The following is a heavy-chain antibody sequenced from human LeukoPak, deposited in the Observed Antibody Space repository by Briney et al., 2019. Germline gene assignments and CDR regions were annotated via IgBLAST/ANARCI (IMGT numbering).Heavy chain of an antibody. D-gene: IGHD6-13*01. CDR2: IYTSGST. V-gene: IGHV4-61*02. CDR3: ARTYSSSWKPTSYYYYMDV. CDR1: GGSISSGSYY. J-gene: IGHJ6*03. Sequence: PSETLSLTCTVSGGSISSGSYYWSWIRQPAGKGLEWIGRIYTSGSTNYNPSLKSRVTMSVDTSRNQFSLKLSSVTAADTAVYYCARTYSSSWKPTSYYYYMDVWGKGTTVTVSS.